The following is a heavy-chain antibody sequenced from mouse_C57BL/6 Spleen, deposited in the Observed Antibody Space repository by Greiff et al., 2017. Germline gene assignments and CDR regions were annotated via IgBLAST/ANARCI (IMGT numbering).Heavy chain of an antibody. CDR1: GYTFTSYG. CDR2: IYPRSGNT. J-gene: IGHJ2*01. D-gene: IGHD1-1*01. CDR3: TYYYGRSY. V-gene: IGHV1-81*01. Sequence: QVQLKQSGAELARPGASVKLSCKASGYTFTSYGISWVKQRTGQGLEWIGEIYPRSGNTYYNEKFKGKATLTADKSSSPAYMELRSLTSEDSAVYFCTYYYGRSYWGQGTTLTVSS.